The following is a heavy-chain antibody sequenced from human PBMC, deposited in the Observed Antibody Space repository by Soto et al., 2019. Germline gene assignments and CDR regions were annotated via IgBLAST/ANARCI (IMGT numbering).Heavy chain of an antibody. CDR2: IYYSGST. Sequence: SETLSLTCTVSGGSISSYYWSWIRQPPGKGLEWIGYIYYSGSTNYNPSLKSRVTISVDTSKNQFSLKLSSVTAADTAVYYCARAAAAAPALGYYYGMDVWGQGTTVTVS. CDR3: ARAAAAAPALGYYYGMDV. V-gene: IGHV4-59*01. J-gene: IGHJ6*02. CDR1: GGSISSYY. D-gene: IGHD6-13*01.